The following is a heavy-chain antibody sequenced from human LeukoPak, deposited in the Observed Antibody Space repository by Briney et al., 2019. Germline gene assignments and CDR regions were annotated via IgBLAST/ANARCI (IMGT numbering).Heavy chain of an antibody. CDR2: IPNIGGFT. CDR3: AKDVEGDYHNYGSGMQTY. V-gene: IGHV3-23*01. D-gene: IGHD3-10*01. J-gene: IGHJ4*02. Sequence: GGSLRLSWLTYGFTFTTSSISWVRQPPGKGREWVSPIPNIGGFTTYVDSVKGRFTISRDNSKNTLYLHINSLRADDTAVYYCAKDVEGDYHNYGSGMQTYWGQGTLVTVSS. CDR1: GFTFTTSS.